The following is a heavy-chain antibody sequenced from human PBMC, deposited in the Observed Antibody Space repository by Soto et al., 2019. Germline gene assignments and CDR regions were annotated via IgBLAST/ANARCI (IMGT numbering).Heavy chain of an antibody. J-gene: IGHJ6*02. CDR2: ISRSSTI. V-gene: IGHV3-48*02. Sequence: EVQLLESGGGLVQPGGDLRLSCAASGFTFSSYSMNWVRQAPGKGLEWVSYISRSSTIYYADSVKDRFTISRDNAKNSLYLQMNSVRDEDTAVYYCARDKQYYYYYGMDVWGQGTTVTVSS. CDR3: ARDKQYYYYYGMDV. CDR1: GFTFSSYS. D-gene: IGHD6-13*01.